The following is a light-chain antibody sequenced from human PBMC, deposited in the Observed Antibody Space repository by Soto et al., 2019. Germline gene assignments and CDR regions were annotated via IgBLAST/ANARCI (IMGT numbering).Light chain of an antibody. J-gene: IGKJ2*01. CDR2: KAS. Sequence: DIQMTQSPSTLSASVGDRVTITCRASQSISGWLAWYQQKPGKAPNLLIYKASSLERGAPSRFSGSGSGTEFTLTISSLQPADFATYYGQQYDRFPYTFGQGTRLEIK. CDR1: QSISGW. V-gene: IGKV1-5*03. CDR3: QQYDRFPYT.